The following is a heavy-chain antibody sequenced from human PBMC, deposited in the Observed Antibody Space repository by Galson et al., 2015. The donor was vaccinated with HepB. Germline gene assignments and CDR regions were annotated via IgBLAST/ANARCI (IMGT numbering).Heavy chain of an antibody. D-gene: IGHD2-21*02. CDR3: AREFCGGDCYSGDLGFDY. Sequence: SLRLSCAASGFTFSSYAMHWVRQAPGKGLEWVAVISYDGSNKYHADSVKGRFTISRDNSKNTLYLQMNSLRAEDTAVYYCAREFCGGDCYSGDLGFDYWGQGTLVTVSS. CDR2: ISYDGSNK. CDR1: GFTFSSYA. J-gene: IGHJ4*02. V-gene: IGHV3-30-3*01.